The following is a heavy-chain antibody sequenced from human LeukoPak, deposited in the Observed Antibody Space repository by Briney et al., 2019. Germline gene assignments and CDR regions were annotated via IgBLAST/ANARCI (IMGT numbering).Heavy chain of an antibody. D-gene: IGHD1-1*01. CDR2: IWSDGSNE. CDR3: VKEATGPFDY. CDR1: GFTFSSYG. V-gene: IGHV3-33*06. J-gene: IGHJ4*02. Sequence: GGSLRLSCAASGFTFSSYGMHWVRQAPGKGLEWVAVIWSDGSNENYADSVKGRFTISRDNSKNTLYLQLNSLRAEDTAVYYYVKEATGPFDYWGQGTLVTVSS.